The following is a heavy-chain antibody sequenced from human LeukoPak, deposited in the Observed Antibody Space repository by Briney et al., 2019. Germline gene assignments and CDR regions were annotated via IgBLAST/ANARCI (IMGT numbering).Heavy chain of an antibody. CDR2: ISSSSSYI. J-gene: IGHJ4*02. CDR3: AREGIAVAGDFDY. D-gene: IGHD6-19*01. CDR1: GFTFSSYS. V-gene: IGHV3-21*01. Sequence: PGGSLRLSRAASGFTFSSYSMNWVRQAPGKGLEWVSSISSSSSYIYYADSVKGRFTISRDNAKNSLYLQMNSLRAEDTAVYYCAREGIAVAGDFDYWGQGTLVTVSS.